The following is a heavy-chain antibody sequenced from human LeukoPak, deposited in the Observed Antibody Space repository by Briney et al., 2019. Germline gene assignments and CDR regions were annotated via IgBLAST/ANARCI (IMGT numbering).Heavy chain of an antibody. Sequence: GGSLRLPCAASGFTFSSYGMHWVRQAPGKGLEWVAFIRCDGSNKYYADSVKGRFTISRDNSKNTLYLQMNSLRAEDTAVYYCAKDLSRNSDRGYSYGPDYWGQGTLVTVSS. V-gene: IGHV3-30*02. D-gene: IGHD5-18*01. CDR1: GFTFSSYG. CDR2: IRCDGSNK. CDR3: AKDLSRNSDRGYSYGPDY. J-gene: IGHJ4*02.